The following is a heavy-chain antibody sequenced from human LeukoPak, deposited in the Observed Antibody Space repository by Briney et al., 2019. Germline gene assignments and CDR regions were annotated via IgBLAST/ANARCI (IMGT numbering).Heavy chain of an antibody. CDR1: GGSISSYY. Sequence: SETLSLTCTVSGGSISSYYWSWIRQPPGKGLEWIGSIYYSGSAYYNPSLKSRVTISVDTSKNQFSLKLSSVTAADTAVYYCASFLGYCSGGSCYDWFDPWGQGTLVTVSS. CDR2: IYYSGSA. V-gene: IGHV4-39*07. J-gene: IGHJ5*02. D-gene: IGHD2-15*01. CDR3: ASFLGYCSGGSCYDWFDP.